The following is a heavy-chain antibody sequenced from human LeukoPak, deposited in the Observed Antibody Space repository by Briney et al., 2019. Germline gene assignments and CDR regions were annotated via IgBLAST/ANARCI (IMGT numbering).Heavy chain of an antibody. J-gene: IGHJ4*02. CDR3: ASQGEYCSSTSCYGADY. Sequence: GGSLRLSCAASGFTFSDYYMSWIRQAPGKGLEWVSYISSSGSTIYYADSVKGRFTISRDNAKNSLYLQMNSLRAEDTAVYYCASQGEYCSSTSCYGADYWGQGTLVTVSP. D-gene: IGHD2-2*01. CDR1: GFTFSDYY. CDR2: ISSSGSTI. V-gene: IGHV3-11*01.